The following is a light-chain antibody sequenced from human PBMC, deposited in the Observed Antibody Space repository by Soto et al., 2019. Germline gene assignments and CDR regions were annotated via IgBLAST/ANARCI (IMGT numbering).Light chain of an antibody. Sequence: ETVMTQSPATLSVSPGERATLSCRASQSVRTKVAWYQQTPGQAPRLLIYGASSRATGIPARFSGSGSGTEFSLTIRSLQSADFAVYYCQHYNNWLPVTFGQGRRLEIK. V-gene: IGKV3D-15*01. J-gene: IGKJ5*01. CDR3: QHYNNWLPVT. CDR2: GAS. CDR1: QSVRTK.